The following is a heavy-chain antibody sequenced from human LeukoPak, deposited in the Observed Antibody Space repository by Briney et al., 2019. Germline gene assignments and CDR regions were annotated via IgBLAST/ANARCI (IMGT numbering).Heavy chain of an antibody. CDR3: ARGSSGWYVDY. CDR2: INPNSGDT. V-gene: IGHV1-2*02. CDR1: GYTFTSYY. J-gene: IGHJ4*02. D-gene: IGHD6-19*01. Sequence: ASVKVSCKASGYTFTSYYMHWVRQAPGLGLEWMGWINPNSGDTNYAQRFQGRVTMTSDTSITTAYMELSRLRSDDTAMYFCARGSSGWYVDYWGQGTLVSVSS.